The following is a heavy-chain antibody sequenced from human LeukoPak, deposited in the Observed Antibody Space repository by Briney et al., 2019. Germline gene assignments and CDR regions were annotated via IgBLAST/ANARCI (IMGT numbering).Heavy chain of an antibody. Sequence: QSGGSLRLSCAASGFTFSRYWMHWVRQAPGKGLVWVSRINSDGSMTDYADPVKGRFTISRDNAENTLYLQMNSLKAEDTAVYYCVRLLDLDYWGQGTLVTVSS. CDR3: VRLLDLDY. CDR1: GFTFSRYW. V-gene: IGHV3-74*01. D-gene: IGHD3-10*01. CDR2: INSDGSMT. J-gene: IGHJ4*02.